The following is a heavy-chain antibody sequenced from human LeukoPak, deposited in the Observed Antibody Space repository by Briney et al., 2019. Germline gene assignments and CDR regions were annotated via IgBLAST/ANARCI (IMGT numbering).Heavy chain of an antibody. CDR1: GYTLTDYY. V-gene: IGHV1-2*06. Sequence: ASVKVSCKASGYTLTDYYMHWVRQAPGQGLEWMGRINPNSGGTNYAQKFQGRVTMTRDTSISTVYMELSRLRSDDTAVYYCARVGYYESSGYYEYWGQGTLVAVSS. J-gene: IGHJ4*02. D-gene: IGHD3-22*01. CDR3: ARVGYYESSGYYEY. CDR2: INPNSGGT.